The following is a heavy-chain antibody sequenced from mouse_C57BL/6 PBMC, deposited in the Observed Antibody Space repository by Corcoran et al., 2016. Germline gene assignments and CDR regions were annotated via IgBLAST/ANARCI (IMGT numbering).Heavy chain of an antibody. CDR2: INTYSGVP. CDR3: ARVDGYYLDY. J-gene: IGHJ2*01. CDR1: GYTFTTYG. D-gene: IGHD2-3*01. V-gene: IGHV9-3*01. Sequence: QIQLVQSGPELKKPGETVKISCKASGYTFTTYGMSWVKQAPGKGLKWMGWINTYSGVPTYADDFKGRFAFSLETSASTAYLQINNLKNEDTATYFCARVDGYYLDYWGQGTTLTVSS.